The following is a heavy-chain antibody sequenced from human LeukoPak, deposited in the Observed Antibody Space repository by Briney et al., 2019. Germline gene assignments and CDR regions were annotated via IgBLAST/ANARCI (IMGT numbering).Heavy chain of an antibody. Sequence: SETLSLTCAVYGGSFSGYYWSWNRQPPGKGLEWIGEINHSGSTNYNPSLKSRVTISVDTSKNQFSLKLSSVTAADTAFYYCASQGHHGKIVGTTLSYFYMDVWGKGTTVTVSS. J-gene: IGHJ6*03. CDR1: GGSFSGYY. CDR3: ASQGHHGKIVGTTLSYFYMDV. CDR2: INHSGST. D-gene: IGHD1-26*01. V-gene: IGHV4-34*01.